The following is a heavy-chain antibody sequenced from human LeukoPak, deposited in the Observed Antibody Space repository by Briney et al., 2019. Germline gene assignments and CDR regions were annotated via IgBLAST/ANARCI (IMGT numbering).Heavy chain of an antibody. V-gene: IGHV4-61*02. D-gene: IGHD3-10*01. CDR2: IYTSGST. J-gene: IGHJ5*02. CDR3: ARKKGPGSGSYYTYVWFDP. CDR1: GGSISSGSYY. Sequence: NPSETLSLTCTVSGGSISSGSYYWSWIRQPAGKGLEWIGRIYTSGSTNYNPSLKSRVTISVDTSKNQFSLKLSSVTAADTAVYYCARKKGPGSGSYYTYVWFDPWGQGTLVTVSS.